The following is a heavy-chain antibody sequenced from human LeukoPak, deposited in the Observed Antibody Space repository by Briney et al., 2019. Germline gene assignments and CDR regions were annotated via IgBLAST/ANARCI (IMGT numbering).Heavy chain of an antibody. Sequence: SETLSLTCTVSGGSISSSSYYWGWIRQPPGKGLEWIGSIYHSGSTYYNPSLKSRVTISVDTSKNQFSLKLSSVTAADTAVYYCARASNPDYYGSGTDNWFDPWGQGTLVTVSS. V-gene: IGHV4-39*07. CDR1: GGSISSSSYY. CDR2: IYHSGST. J-gene: IGHJ5*02. CDR3: ARASNPDYYGSGTDNWFDP. D-gene: IGHD3-10*01.